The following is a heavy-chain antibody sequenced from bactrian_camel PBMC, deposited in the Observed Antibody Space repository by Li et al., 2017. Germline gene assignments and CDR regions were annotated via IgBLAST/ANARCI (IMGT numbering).Heavy chain of an antibody. Sequence: HVQLVESGGGSVQAGGSLTLSCVASGYTYNRQRLAWFRQAPGKEREGVATIDQYGSATYADFVKGRFSISKNNADDETILTLQMNSLQPEDTGMYYCAESLEWQVIHSIWNSSEYNYWGQGTQVTVS. CDR3: AESLEWQVIHSIWNSSEYNY. V-gene: IGHV3S26*01. CDR1: GYTYNRQR. CDR2: IDQYGSA. J-gene: IGHJ4*01. D-gene: IGHD7*01.